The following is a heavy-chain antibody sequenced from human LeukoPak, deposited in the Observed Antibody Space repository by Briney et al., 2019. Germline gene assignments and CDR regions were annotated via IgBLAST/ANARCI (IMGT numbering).Heavy chain of an antibody. J-gene: IGHJ6*02. Sequence: GGSLRLSCAASGFTFSSYSMNWVRQAPGKGLEWVANIKQDGSEKYYVDSVKGRFTISRDSAKNSLYLRMNSLRAEDTAVYYCGRAMDVWGQGTTVTVSS. CDR1: GFTFSSYS. CDR2: IKQDGSEK. CDR3: GRAMDV. V-gene: IGHV3-7*01.